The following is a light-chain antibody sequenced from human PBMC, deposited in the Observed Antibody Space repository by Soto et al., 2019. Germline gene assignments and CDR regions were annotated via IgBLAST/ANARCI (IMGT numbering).Light chain of an antibody. CDR2: LNSDGSH. CDR3: QTWGSGIVV. J-gene: IGLJ2*01. CDR1: SGHSNYA. Sequence: QLVLTQSPSASASLGASVKLTCTLSSGHSNYAIAWHQQQSEKGPRYLMKLNSDGSHSKGDGIPDRFSGSSSGAERYLTISGLPSEDEDDYYCQTWGSGIVVFGGGTKLTVL. V-gene: IGLV4-69*01.